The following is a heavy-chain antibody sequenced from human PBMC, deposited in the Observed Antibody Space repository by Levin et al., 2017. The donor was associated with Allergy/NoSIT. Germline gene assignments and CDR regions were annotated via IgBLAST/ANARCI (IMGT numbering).Heavy chain of an antibody. CDR2: IYPGDSDT. CDR1: GYNFNTYW. D-gene: IGHD3-10*01. J-gene: IGHJ6*01. V-gene: IGHV5-51*01. Sequence: TGGSLRLSCKVSGYNFNTYWIAWVRQTPEKGLEWMGIIYPGDSDTRYNPSFQGQVTFSADDSINTAYLQWRSLRASDTAMYFCARRAEFEEAPNYSGLDVWGQGTAVIVSS. CDR3: ARRAEFEEAPNYSGLDV.